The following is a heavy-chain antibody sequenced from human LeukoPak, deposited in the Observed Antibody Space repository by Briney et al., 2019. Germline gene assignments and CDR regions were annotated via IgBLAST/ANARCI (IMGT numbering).Heavy chain of an antibody. CDR2: ISYDGSNK. CDR1: GFTFSSYA. Sequence: PGRPLRLSCVGSGFTFSSYAMHWVRQAPGKGLEWVAVISYDGSNKYYADSVKGRFTISRDNSKNTLYLQMNSLRAEDTAVYYCARDLRQWLAYFDYWGQGTLVTVSS. V-gene: IGHV3-30-3*01. D-gene: IGHD6-19*01. J-gene: IGHJ4*02. CDR3: ARDLRQWLAYFDY.